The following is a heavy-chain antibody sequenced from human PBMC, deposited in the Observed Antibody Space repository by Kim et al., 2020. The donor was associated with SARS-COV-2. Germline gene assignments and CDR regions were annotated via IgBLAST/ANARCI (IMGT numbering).Heavy chain of an antibody. CDR3: ARLDMYGSGLRRLNY. CDR2: IKQDGSEK. V-gene: IGHV3-7*03. Sequence: GGSLRLSCAASGFTFSSYWMSWVRQAPGKGLEWVANIKQDGSEKYYVDSVKGRFTISRDNAKNSLYLQMNSLRAEDTAVYYCARLDMYGSGLRRLNYWGQGTLVTVSS. J-gene: IGHJ4*01. D-gene: IGHD3-10*01. CDR1: GFTFSSYW.